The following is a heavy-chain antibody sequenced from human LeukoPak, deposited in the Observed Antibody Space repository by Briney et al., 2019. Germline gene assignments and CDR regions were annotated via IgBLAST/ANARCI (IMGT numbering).Heavy chain of an antibody. V-gene: IGHV1-18*01. Sequence: ASVKVSCKASGYTFNTYGITWVRQAPGQGLEWMGWISGYNGKTKYAQKLQDRVTMTTDTSTTTAYMELSSLKSDDTAVYYCARDNSMHERGWWFDPWGQGTLVTVSS. CDR3: ARDNSMHERGWWFDP. CDR2: ISGYNGKT. J-gene: IGHJ5*02. D-gene: IGHD4-23*01. CDR1: GYTFNTYG.